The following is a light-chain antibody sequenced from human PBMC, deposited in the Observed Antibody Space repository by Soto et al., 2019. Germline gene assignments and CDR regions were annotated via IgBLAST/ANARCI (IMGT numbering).Light chain of an antibody. CDR3: CSYAGSYTYV. V-gene: IGLV2-11*01. CDR1: NSFVGGYNY. Sequence: VLKRPWLRSRSPCQAVAISFPRTNSFVGGYNYVSWYQQHPGKAPKLMIYDVSKRPSGVPDRFSGSKSGNTASLTISGLQAEDGAEYYCCSYAGSYTYVFGTGTKVTV. CDR2: DVS. J-gene: IGLJ1*01.